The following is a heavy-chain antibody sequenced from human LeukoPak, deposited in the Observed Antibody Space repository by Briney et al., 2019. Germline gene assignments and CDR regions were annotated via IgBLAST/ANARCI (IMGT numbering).Heavy chain of an antibody. CDR1: GYTFTSYY. V-gene: IGHV1-46*01. J-gene: IGHJ3*02. CDR3: ARDRPGDEAFDI. Sequence: ASVKVSCKASGYTFTSYYIHWVRQAPGQGLEWMGIMNPSGGTTSYAQKFRGRVTMTRNTSISTAYMELRSLRSDDTAVYYCARDRPGDEAFDIWGQGTTVTVSS. CDR2: MNPSGGTT. D-gene: IGHD3-10*01.